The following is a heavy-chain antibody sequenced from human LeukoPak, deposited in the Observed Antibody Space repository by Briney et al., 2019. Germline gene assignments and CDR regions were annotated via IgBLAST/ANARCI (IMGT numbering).Heavy chain of an antibody. CDR3: ARSATYPSAYGSGSYPLDY. D-gene: IGHD3-10*01. V-gene: IGHV4-4*07. J-gene: IGHJ4*02. Sequence: XSXXXXXAGXGLEWIGXIYTSGSTNYNPSLKSRVTMSVDTSKNQFSLKLSSVTAADTAVYYCARSATYPSAYGSGSYPLDYWGQRTLVTVSS. CDR2: IYTSGST.